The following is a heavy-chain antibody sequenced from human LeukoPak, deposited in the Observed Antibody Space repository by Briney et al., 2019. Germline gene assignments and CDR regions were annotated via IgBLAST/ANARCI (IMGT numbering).Heavy chain of an antibody. CDR2: MNPNSGNT. Sequence: ASVKVSCKASGYTFTSYDINWVRQATGQGLEWMGWMNPNSGNTGYAQKFQGRVTITRNTSISTAYMELSSLRSEDTAVYYCAKGYSYGKDAFYIWGQGTMVTVSS. CDR1: GYTFTSYD. V-gene: IGHV1-8*03. CDR3: AKGYSYGKDAFYI. D-gene: IGHD5-18*01. J-gene: IGHJ3*02.